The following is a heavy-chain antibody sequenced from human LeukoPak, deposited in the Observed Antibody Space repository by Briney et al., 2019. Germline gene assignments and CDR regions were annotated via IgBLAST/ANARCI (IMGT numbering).Heavy chain of an antibody. D-gene: IGHD4-17*01. CDR2: IKSKTDGGAT. J-gene: IGHJ4*02. V-gene: IGHV3-15*01. Sequence: GGSLRLSCAASGFTFSNAWMSWVRQAPGKGLEWVGRIKSKTDGGATDYAAPVKGRFTISRDDSKNTLYLQMNSLKTEDTAVYYCTTPPDYGWPVYWGQGTLVTVSS. CDR3: TTPPDYGWPVY. CDR1: GFTFSNAW.